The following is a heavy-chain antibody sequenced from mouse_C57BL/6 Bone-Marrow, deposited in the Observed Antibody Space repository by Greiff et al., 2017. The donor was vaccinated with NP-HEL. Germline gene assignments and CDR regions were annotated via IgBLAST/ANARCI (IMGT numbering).Heavy chain of an antibody. J-gene: IGHJ2*01. V-gene: IGHV3-6*01. CDR2: ISYDGSN. Sequence: DVQLQESGPGLVKPSQSLSLTCSVTGYSFTSGYYWNWIRQFPGNKLEWMGYISYDGSNNYNPSLKNRISITRDTSTNQFFLKLNCVTTEDTATYYCARRFLLTYLDYWGQGTTLTVSS. CDR3: ARRFLLTYLDY. CDR1: GYSFTSGYY.